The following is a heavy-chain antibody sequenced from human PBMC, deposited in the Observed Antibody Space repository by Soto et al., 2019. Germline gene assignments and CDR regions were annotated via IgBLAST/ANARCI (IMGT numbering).Heavy chain of an antibody. Sequence: ASVKVSCKASGYTFTSYDINWVRQATGQGLEWMGWMNPNSGNTGYAQKFQGRVTMTRNTSISTAYMELSSLRSEDTAVYYCARGGYYKNYYYYMDVWGKGTTVTVSS. J-gene: IGHJ6*03. D-gene: IGHD3-22*01. CDR3: ARGGYYKNYYYYMDV. CDR2: MNPNSGNT. CDR1: GYTFTSYD. V-gene: IGHV1-8*01.